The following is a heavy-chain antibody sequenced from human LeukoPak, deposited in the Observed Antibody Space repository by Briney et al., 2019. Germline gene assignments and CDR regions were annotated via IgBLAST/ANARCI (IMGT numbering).Heavy chain of an antibody. CDR3: ARDKKQLSAFDI. D-gene: IGHD6-13*01. CDR1: SGSISSGGYY. J-gene: IGHJ3*02. CDR2: IYYSGST. V-gene: IGHV4-31*11. Sequence: PSETLSLTCAVSSGSISSGGYYWSWIRQRPGKGLEWIGYIYYSGSTYYNPSLKSRVTISVDTSKNQFSLKLSSVTAADTAVYYCARDKKQLSAFDIWGQGTMVTVSS.